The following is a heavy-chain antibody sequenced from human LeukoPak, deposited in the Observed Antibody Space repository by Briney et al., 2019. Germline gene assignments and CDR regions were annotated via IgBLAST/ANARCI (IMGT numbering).Heavy chain of an antibody. J-gene: IGHJ4*02. V-gene: IGHV1-18*01. D-gene: IGHD6-6*01. CDR3: ARETDVIAARAQDY. CDR2: ISAYNGNT. CDR1: GYTFTSYG. Sequence: ASAKVSCKASGYTFTSYGISRGRPAPEQRLRWMGWISAYNGNTDYAQKLQGRVTMTTDTSTSTAYMELRSLRSDDTAVYYCARETDVIAARAQDYWGQGTLVTVGS.